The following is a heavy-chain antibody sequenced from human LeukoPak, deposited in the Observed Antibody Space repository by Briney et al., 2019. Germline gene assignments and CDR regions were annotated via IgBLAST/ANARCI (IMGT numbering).Heavy chain of an antibody. V-gene: IGHV3-23*01. D-gene: IGHD6-19*01. J-gene: IGHJ4*02. CDR3: ATQTNSRLYSSLDY. Sequence: SGGSLRLSCAASGFTFSSYAMSWVRQAPGKGLEWVSAISGSGGSTYYADSVKGRFTISRDNSKNTLYLQMNSLRAEDTAVYYCATQTNSRLYSSLDYWGQGTLVTVSS. CDR2: ISGSGGST. CDR1: GFTFSSYA.